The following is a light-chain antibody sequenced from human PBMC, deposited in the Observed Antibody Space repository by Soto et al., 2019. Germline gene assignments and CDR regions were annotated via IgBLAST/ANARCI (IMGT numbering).Light chain of an antibody. Sequence: QSVLTQPLSASGTPGQRVTILWSGSRSSIGSNSVSWYQQVPGAAPKLLIHNNNELPSGDPDRFSGSKSGTSASLAISGLQYEDEANYYGAAWDDSLNGRNGVFGGGTKLTVL. V-gene: IGLV1-44*01. CDR3: AAWDDSLNGRNGV. CDR2: NNN. J-gene: IGLJ3*02. CDR1: RSSIGSNS.